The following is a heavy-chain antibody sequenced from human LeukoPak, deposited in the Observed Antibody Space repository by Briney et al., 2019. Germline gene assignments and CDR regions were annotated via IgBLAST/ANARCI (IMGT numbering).Heavy chain of an antibody. CDR2: TYQRSKWYH. V-gene: IGHV6-1*01. CDR3: ARGNNWFVP. CDR1: VDSDSSKSAA. Sequence: KDSQTLSLTCAIAVDSDSSKSAAWNSSRQSPSRGLEWLGRTYQRSKWYHDYTVSVKSRISINPDTSKNQFSLQLSSVTPEDTAVYYCARGNNWFVPWGEGGLVSVRS. J-gene: IGHJ5*02.